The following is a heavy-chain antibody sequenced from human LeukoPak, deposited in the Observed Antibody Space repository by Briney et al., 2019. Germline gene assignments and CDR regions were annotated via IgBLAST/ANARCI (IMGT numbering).Heavy chain of an antibody. J-gene: IGHJ4*02. D-gene: IGHD3-22*01. CDR2: IKQDGSVK. V-gene: IGHV3-7*01. CDR1: GLTFITYW. Sequence: PGGSLRLSCAASGLTFITYWISWVRQAPGRGLEWVANIKQDGSVKYYVDSAKGRFTISRDNAKNSVYPEMNSLRADDTAVYYCATATRDISGYRNYLDNWGQGTLVTVSS. CDR3: ATATRDISGYRNYLDN.